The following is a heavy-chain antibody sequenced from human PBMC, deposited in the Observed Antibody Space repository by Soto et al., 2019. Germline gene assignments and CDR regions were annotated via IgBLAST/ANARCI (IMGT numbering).Heavy chain of an antibody. J-gene: IGHJ5*02. V-gene: IGHV1-3*01. CDR3: ARGIATGQLDP. D-gene: IGHD2-2*01. CDR2: INPDNGNT. Sequence: ASVKASCKAPGYTITRYTMNWVRQAPGQRLEWMGWINPDNGNTKSSQKFQDRVIITRDTSASTAYMDLSSLRSEDMAVYYCARGIATGQLDPWGQRTLVTVSS. CDR1: GYTITRYT.